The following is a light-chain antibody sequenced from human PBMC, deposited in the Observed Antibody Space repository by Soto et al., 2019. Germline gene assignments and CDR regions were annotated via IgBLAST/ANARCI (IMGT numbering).Light chain of an antibody. CDR3: QQYNTYLT. Sequence: IQLTQSPSSLSASVGDSVTITCRASQGISSFLAWYQQKPGKAPKLLIYAASTLQSGVPSRFSGSGSGTDFTLTISSLQPDDFATYYCQQYNTYLTFGQGTKVDIK. CDR2: AAS. V-gene: IGKV1-9*01. CDR1: QGISSF. J-gene: IGKJ1*01.